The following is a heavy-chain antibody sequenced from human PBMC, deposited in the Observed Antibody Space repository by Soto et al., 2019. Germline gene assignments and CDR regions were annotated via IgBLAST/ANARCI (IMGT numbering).Heavy chain of an antibody. J-gene: IGHJ4*02. CDR1: GFTFSVYA. CDR3: AKDRTFGPPLVRFDS. CDR2: ISGNGGST. Sequence: EVQLLESGGGLVQPGGSLRLCCGASGFTFSVYAMTWVRQAPGKGLEWVSAISGNGGSTYYADSVKGRFTISRDNSKSTLHLQMNSLRVEDTAVYYCAKDRTFGPPLVRFDSWGQGTLVTVSS. D-gene: IGHD6-6*01. V-gene: IGHV3-23*01.